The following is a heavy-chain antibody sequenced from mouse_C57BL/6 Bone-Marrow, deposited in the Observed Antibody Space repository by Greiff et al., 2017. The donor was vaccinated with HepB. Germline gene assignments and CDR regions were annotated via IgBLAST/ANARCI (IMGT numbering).Heavy chain of an antibody. V-gene: IGHV1-26*01. CDR2: INPNNGGT. D-gene: IGHD1-1*01. J-gene: IGHJ4*01. CDR1: GYTFTDYY. CDR3: ARQGIITVKDYAMDY. Sequence: VQLQQSGPELVKPGASVKISCKASGYTFTDYYMNWVKQSHGKSLEWIGDINPNNGGTSYNQKFKGKATLTVDKSSSTAYMELRSLTSEDSAVYYCARQGIITVKDYAMDYWGQGTSVTVSS.